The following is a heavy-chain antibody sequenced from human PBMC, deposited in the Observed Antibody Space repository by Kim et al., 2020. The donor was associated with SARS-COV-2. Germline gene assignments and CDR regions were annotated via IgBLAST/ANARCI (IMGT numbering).Heavy chain of an antibody. Sequence: SETLSLTCTVSGYSISSGYYWCWIRQPPGKGLAWIGSIYHSGSTYYNPSLKSRVTISVDTSKNQFSLKLSSVTAADTAVYYCARGIVATIGFDYWGQGTLVTVSS. D-gene: IGHD5-12*01. V-gene: IGHV4-38-2*02. J-gene: IGHJ4*02. CDR2: IYHSGST. CDR1: GYSISSGYY. CDR3: ARGIVATIGFDY.